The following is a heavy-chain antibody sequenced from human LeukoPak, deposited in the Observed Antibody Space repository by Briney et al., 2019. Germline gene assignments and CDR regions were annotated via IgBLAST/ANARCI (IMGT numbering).Heavy chain of an antibody. J-gene: IGHJ4*02. CDR2: INHSGRI. Sequence: SETLSLTCAVYGGSFSGYYWSWIRQPPGKGLEWIGEINHSGRINYNPSLKSLVTISVDTSNNQFSLKLSSVTAADTAVYYCATVGAVTNFDYWGQGTLVTVSS. D-gene: IGHD4-17*01. CDR3: ATVGAVTNFDY. CDR1: GGSFSGYY. V-gene: IGHV4-34*01.